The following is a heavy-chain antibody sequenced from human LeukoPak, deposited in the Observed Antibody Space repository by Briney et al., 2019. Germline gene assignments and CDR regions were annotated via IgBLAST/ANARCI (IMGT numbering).Heavy chain of an antibody. CDR1: GGSLSSGGYY. J-gene: IGHJ3*02. Sequence: SETLSLTCTVSGGSLSSGGYYWSWIRQHPGKGLELIGYIYYSGSTYYNPSLKSRVTISVDTSKNQFSLKLSSVTAADTAVYYCARDSAMIVVARGDAFDIWGQGTMVTVSS. V-gene: IGHV4-31*03. D-gene: IGHD3-22*01. CDR3: ARDSAMIVVARGDAFDI. CDR2: IYYSGST.